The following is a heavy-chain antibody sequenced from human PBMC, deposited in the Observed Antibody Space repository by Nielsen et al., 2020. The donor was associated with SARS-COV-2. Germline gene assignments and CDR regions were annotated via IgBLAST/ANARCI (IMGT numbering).Heavy chain of an antibody. CDR2: ISWNSGSI. V-gene: IGHV3-9*01. CDR3: AKDVVPAAMGVFDY. J-gene: IGHJ4*02. Sequence: GGSLRLSCAASGFTFDDYAMHWVRQAPGKGLEWVSGISWNSGSIGYADSVKGRFTISRDNAKNSLYLQMNSLRAEDTALYYCAKDVVPAAMGVFDYWGQGTLVTVSS. CDR1: GFTFDDYA. D-gene: IGHD2-2*01.